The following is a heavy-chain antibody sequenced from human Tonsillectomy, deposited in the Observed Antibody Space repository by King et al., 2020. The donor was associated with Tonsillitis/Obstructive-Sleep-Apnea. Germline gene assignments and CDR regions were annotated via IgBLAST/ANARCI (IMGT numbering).Heavy chain of an antibody. CDR3: ARDDRTWRHSSYRFDY. Sequence: VQLVQSGAEVKKPGSSVKVSCKASGGTFSSYAISWVRQAPGQGLEWMGGIIPIFGTANYAQKFQGRVTITADESTGTAYLELSSLRSKDTAVYYCARDDRTWRHSSYRFDYWGQGTLVTVSS. CDR1: GGTFSSYA. V-gene: IGHV1-69*12. CDR2: IIPIFGTA. D-gene: IGHD6-6*01. J-gene: IGHJ4*02.